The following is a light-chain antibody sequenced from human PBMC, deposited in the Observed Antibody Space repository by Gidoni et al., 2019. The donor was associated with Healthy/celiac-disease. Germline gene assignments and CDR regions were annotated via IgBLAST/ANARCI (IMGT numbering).Light chain of an antibody. CDR2: AAS. CDR3: QQYGSSPLT. V-gene: IGKV3-20*01. Sequence: DIVLTQSPGTLSLSPGERATLSCRASQSVSSNYLAWYQQKPGQAPRLLIYAASSRATGIPDRFSGGGSGTDFTLTISRLEPEDFAVYFCQQYGSSPLTFGGGTRVEIK. J-gene: IGKJ4*01. CDR1: QSVSSNY.